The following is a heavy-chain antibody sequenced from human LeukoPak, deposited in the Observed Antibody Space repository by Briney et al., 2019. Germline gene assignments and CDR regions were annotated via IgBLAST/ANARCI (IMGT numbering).Heavy chain of an antibody. D-gene: IGHD5-12*01. Sequence: PGGSLRLSCAASGFSVRNNYMTWVRQAPGKGLEWVSIIYSGGTTYYADSMKGRFTISRDNSRNTLYLQMNSVRPEDTAVYYCATRDDGGYDQFDYWCQGTLVTVST. CDR1: GFSVRNNY. CDR2: IYSGGTT. CDR3: ATRDDGGYDQFDY. J-gene: IGHJ4*02. V-gene: IGHV3-66*02.